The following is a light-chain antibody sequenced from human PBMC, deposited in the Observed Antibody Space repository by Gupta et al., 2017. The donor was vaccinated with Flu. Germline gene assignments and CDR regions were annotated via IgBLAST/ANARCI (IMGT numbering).Light chain of an antibody. J-gene: IGKJ1*01. Sequence: DIQMTQSPSSLSASVGARVTITCRASQGIRDDLAWFQQKPGTAPKRLIHAASRLKSGVPSRFSGSGSGTEFTLTIGSLQPEDVATYYCRQHNSSPWTFGQGTKVDIK. CDR3: RQHNSSPWT. V-gene: IGKV1-17*01. CDR2: AAS. CDR1: QGIRDD.